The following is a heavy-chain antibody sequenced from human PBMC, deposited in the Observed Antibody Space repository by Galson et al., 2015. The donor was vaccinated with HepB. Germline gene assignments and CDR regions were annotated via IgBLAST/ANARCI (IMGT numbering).Heavy chain of an antibody. J-gene: IGHJ3*02. Sequence: QSGAEVKKPGESLRISCKGSGYSFTSYWITWVRRMPGKGLEWMGIIYPGDSDTRYSPSFQGQVTMSADKSINTAYLQWSSLKASDTAMYYCARNLTGIDGYNRDAFDIWGQGTMATVSS. V-gene: IGHV5-51*01. CDR3: ARNLTGIDGYNRDAFDI. CDR1: GYSFTSYW. CDR2: IYPGDSDT. D-gene: IGHD5-24*01.